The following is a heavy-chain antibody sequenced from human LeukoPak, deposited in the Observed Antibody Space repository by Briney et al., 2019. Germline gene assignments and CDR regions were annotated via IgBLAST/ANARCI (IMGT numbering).Heavy chain of an antibody. Sequence: SVKVSCKASRGTFSSCAISWVRQAPGQGLEWMGGNIPIFDTPNYAQKFQGRVTITTDESTSTAYMELSSLRSEDTAVYYCARVQQLVRGANWFDPWGQGTLVTVSS. D-gene: IGHD6-13*01. CDR2: NIPIFDTP. V-gene: IGHV1-69*05. CDR3: ARVQQLVRGANWFDP. J-gene: IGHJ5*02. CDR1: RGTFSSCA.